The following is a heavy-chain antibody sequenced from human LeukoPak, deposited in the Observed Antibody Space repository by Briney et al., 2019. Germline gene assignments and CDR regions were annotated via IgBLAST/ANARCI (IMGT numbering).Heavy chain of an antibody. D-gene: IGHD2-2*01. CDR2: ISDGGAAT. V-gene: IGHV3-23*01. CDR3: AKALNVLVPSTSRWFDP. CDR1: GFTFSSYA. J-gene: IGHJ5*02. Sequence: GGSLRLSCAASGFTFSSYAMTWVRQAPGKGLEWVSTISDGGAATYYADSVKGRFTISRDNSKNTLSLQMNSLRAEDTAVYYCAKALNVLVPSTSRWFDPWGQGTLVTVSS.